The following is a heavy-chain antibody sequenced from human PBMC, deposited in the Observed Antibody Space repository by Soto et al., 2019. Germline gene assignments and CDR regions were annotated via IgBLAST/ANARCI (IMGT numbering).Heavy chain of an antibody. CDR1: GFTFSNAW. D-gene: IGHD6-13*01. Sequence: PGGSLRLSCAASGFTFSNAWMSWVRQSPGKGLEWVGRIKSKTDGRTTDYAAPVKGRFTISRDDSKNTLYLQMNSLKTEDTAVYYCTTDLGRSIAAAGPKYYYYYGMDVWGQGTTVTVSS. CDR2: IKSKTDGRTT. J-gene: IGHJ6*02. CDR3: TTDLGRSIAAAGPKYYYYYGMDV. V-gene: IGHV3-15*01.